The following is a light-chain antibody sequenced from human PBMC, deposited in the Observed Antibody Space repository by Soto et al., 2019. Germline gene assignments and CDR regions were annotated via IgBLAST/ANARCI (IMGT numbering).Light chain of an antibody. CDR1: QSVSSN. V-gene: IGKV3-15*01. J-gene: IGKJ3*01. CDR2: GAS. Sequence: EIVMTQSPATRAVSAVEKTTLSCRASQSVSSNLAWYQQKPGQAPRLLIYGASTRATGIPARFSGSGSGTEFTLTISSLQSEDFAVYYCQQYNNWPPITFGPGTKVDN. CDR3: QQYNNWPPIT.